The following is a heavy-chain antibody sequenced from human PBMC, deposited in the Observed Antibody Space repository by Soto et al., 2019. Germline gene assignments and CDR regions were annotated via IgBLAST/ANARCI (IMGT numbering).Heavy chain of an antibody. J-gene: IGHJ6*02. CDR3: ARGGSSWSYYHYYGMDV. Sequence: GGSLRLSCAASGFTFSSYWMHWVRQAPGKGLVWVSRINSDGSSTSYADSVKGRFTISRDNAKNTLYLQMNSLRAEDTAVYYSARGGSSWSYYHYYGMDVWGQGTTVTVSS. V-gene: IGHV3-74*01. CDR2: INSDGSST. D-gene: IGHD6-13*01. CDR1: GFTFSSYW.